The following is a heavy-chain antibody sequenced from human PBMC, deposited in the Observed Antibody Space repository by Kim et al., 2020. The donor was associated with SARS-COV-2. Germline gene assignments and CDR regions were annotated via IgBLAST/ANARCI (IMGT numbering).Heavy chain of an antibody. CDR3: ARAGHAGGRWLRWRHAFDI. V-gene: IGHV4-59*13. CDR2: IYYSGST. D-gene: IGHD5-12*01. Sequence: SETLSLTCTVSGGSISSYYWSWIRQPPGKGLEWIGYIYYSGSTNYNPSLKSRVTISVDTSKNQFSLKLSSVTAADTAVYYCARAGHAGGRWLRWRHAFDIWGQGTMVTVSS. J-gene: IGHJ3*02. CDR1: GGSISSYY.